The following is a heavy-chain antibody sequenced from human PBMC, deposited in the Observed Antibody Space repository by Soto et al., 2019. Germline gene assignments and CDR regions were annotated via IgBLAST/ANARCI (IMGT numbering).Heavy chain of an antibody. Sequence: PGGSLRLSCAASGFTFRSYAMSWVRQAPGKGLEWVSAISGSGGSTYYADSVKGRFTISRDNSKNTLYLQMNSLRAEDTAVYYCANGGIAAAGIDYWGQGTLVTVSS. CDR1: GFTFRSYA. D-gene: IGHD6-13*01. CDR2: ISGSGGST. V-gene: IGHV3-23*01. CDR3: ANGGIAAAGIDY. J-gene: IGHJ4*02.